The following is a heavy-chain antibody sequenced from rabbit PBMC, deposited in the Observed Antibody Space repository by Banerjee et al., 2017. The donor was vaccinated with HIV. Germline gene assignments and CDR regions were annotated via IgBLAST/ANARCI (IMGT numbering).Heavy chain of an antibody. J-gene: IGHJ4*01. CDR2: IDPVFGST. CDR1: GFDFSSYG. CDR3: ATYYSDGYAAYAYGL. D-gene: IGHD6-1*01. Sequence: QEQLVESGGGLVQPGGSLKLSCKASGFDFSSYGVSWVRQAPGKGLEWIGHIDPVFGSTYYASWAKGRFTISKTSSTTVTLQMTSLTAADTATYFCATYYSDGYAAYAYGLWGPGTLVTVS. V-gene: IGHV1S39*01.